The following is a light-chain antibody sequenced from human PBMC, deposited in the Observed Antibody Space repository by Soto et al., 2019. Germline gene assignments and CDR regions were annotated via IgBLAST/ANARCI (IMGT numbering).Light chain of an antibody. CDR3: QHRRDWPIV. CDR2: DES. Sequence: EIALTQSPVTLSLSPGERDPLSCRASQIISTYLAWYQQKPGQAPRLLIYDESNRATGIPARFSGSGSGTDFTLTISSLEPEDFAVYYCQHRRDWPIVFGQGTRLEIK. CDR1: QIISTY. J-gene: IGKJ5*01. V-gene: IGKV3-11*01.